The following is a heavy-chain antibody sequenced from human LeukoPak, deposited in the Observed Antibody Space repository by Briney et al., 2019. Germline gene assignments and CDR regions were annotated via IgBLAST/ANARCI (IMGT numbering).Heavy chain of an antibody. CDR3: ARDGPSYYDSSGYIDRHEFDY. Sequence: PGGSLTLSCAASGFTFSSYSMNWVRQAPGKGLEWVSYISSSSSTIYYADSVKGRFTISRDNAKNSLYLQMNSLRAEDTAVYYCARDGPSYYDSSGYIDRHEFDYWGQGTLVSVSS. V-gene: IGHV3-48*04. CDR2: ISSSSSTI. J-gene: IGHJ4*02. CDR1: GFTFSSYS. D-gene: IGHD3-22*01.